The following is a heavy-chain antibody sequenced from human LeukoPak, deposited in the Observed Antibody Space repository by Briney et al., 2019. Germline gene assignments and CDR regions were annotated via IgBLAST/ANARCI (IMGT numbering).Heavy chain of an antibody. CDR3: ARSRRDSWYPIDYYYYMDV. CDR2: IYYSGST. CDR1: GGSFSGYY. V-gene: IGHV4-59*01. J-gene: IGHJ6*03. D-gene: IGHD6-13*01. Sequence: SETLSLTCAVYGGSFSGYYWSWIRQPPGKGLEWIGNIYYSGSTNYNPSLKSRVTISVDTSKNQFSLKLSSVTAADTAVYYCARSRRDSWYPIDYYYYMDVWGKGTTVTVSS.